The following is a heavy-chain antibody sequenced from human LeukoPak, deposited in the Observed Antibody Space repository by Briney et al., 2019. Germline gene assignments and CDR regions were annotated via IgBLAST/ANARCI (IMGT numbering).Heavy chain of an antibody. CDR2: IIPIFGTA. CDR3: ARVRYSSSWYGVSHWFDP. CDR1: GGTFSSYA. Sequence: ASVKVSCKASGGTFSSYAISWVRQAPGQGLEWMGGIIPIFGTANYAQKFQGRVTITADESTSTAYMELSSLRSEDTAVYYCARVRYSSSWYGVSHWFDPWGQGTLVTVSS. D-gene: IGHD6-13*01. V-gene: IGHV1-69*13. J-gene: IGHJ5*02.